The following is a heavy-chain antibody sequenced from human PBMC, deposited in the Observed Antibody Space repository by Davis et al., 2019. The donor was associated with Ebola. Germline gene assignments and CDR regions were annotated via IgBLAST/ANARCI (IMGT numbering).Heavy chain of an antibody. CDR3: AGEFYDFWSGYRYGMDV. Sequence: PGGSLRLSCAASGFTFSSYWMSWVRQAPGKGLEWVANIKQDGSEKYYVDSVKGRFTISRDNSKNTLYLQMNSLRAEDTAVYYCAGEFYDFWSGYRYGMDVWGQGTTVTVSS. CDR2: IKQDGSEK. CDR1: GFTFSSYW. D-gene: IGHD3-3*01. J-gene: IGHJ6*02. V-gene: IGHV3-7*03.